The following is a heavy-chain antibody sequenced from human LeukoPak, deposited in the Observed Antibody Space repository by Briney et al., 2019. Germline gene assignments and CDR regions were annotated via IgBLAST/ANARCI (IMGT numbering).Heavy chain of an antibody. CDR2: INERGTT. V-gene: IGHV4-4*07. CDR3: VRGPQYSRGNNFDS. D-gene: IGHD6-19*01. J-gene: IGHJ5*01. Sequence: PSETLFLTCTVSRGSISRYYWSWIRQPAGMGLEWIGRINERGTTNYNAPLNSRVTMSVDTSKNQFSLRLRSVTVADTAMYYCVRGPQYSRGNNFDSWGQGILVAVSS. CDR1: RGSISRYY.